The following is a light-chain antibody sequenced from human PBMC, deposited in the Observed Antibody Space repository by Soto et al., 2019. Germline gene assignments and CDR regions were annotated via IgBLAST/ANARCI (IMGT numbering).Light chain of an antibody. J-gene: IGKJ1*01. CDR1: QSISTR. CDR3: QQYNSYST. CDR2: DAS. V-gene: IGKV1-5*01. Sequence: DMQMTQSPSTLSASVGDRVTLTCRASQSISTRLAWYQQQPGKAPQFLIYDASSLEGGVPSRFSGSASGTEFTLTISSLQPDDFATYYCQQYNSYSTFGQGTKVDIK.